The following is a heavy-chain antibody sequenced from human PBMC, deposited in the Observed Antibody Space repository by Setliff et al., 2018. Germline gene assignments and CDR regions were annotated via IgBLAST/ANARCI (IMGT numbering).Heavy chain of an antibody. CDR1: GFTFSSYS. CDR2: IDTSSYWI. Sequence: GGSLRLSCAASGFTFSSYSMNWVRQAPGKGLEWVASIDTSSYWIYYADSVKGRFGISRDNAENSLYLQMNSLSAEDTAVYYCARSESCGSTHCSPYDYWGQGTLVTVSS. J-gene: IGHJ4*02. V-gene: IGHV3-21*01. CDR3: ARSESCGSTHCSPYDY. D-gene: IGHD2-2*01.